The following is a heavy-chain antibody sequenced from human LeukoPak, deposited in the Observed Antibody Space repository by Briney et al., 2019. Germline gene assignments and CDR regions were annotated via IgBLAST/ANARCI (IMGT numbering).Heavy chain of an antibody. J-gene: IGHJ3*02. Sequence: SVKVSCKASGGTFSSYAISWVRQAPGQGLEWMGRIIPIFGIANYAQKFQGRVTITADKSTSTAYRELSSLRSEDTAVYYCARDRGYSYGLIAFDIWGQGTMVTVSS. V-gene: IGHV1-69*04. D-gene: IGHD5-18*01. CDR2: IIPIFGIA. CDR1: GGTFSSYA. CDR3: ARDRGYSYGLIAFDI.